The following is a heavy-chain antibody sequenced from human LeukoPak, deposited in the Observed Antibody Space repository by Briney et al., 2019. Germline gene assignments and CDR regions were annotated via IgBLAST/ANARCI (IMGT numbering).Heavy chain of an antibody. V-gene: IGHV3-30-3*01. J-gene: IGHJ3*02. CDR1: GFTFTNYA. CDR3: TREGYYAFDI. Sequence: GRSLRLSCAASGFTFTNYATQWVRQAPGKGLEWVAIISFDGTNKDYADYVKGRFTISRDNSENTLFLQMKSLRAEDTAVYYCTREGYYAFDIWGQGTMVTVSS. D-gene: IGHD3-22*01. CDR2: ISFDGTNK.